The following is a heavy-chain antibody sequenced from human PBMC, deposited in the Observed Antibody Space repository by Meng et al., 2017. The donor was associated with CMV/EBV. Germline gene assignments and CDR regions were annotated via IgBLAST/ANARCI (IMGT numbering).Heavy chain of an antibody. Sequence: ASVKVSCKASGYTFTSYDINWVRQATGQGLEWMGWMNPNSGNTGYAQKFQGRVTMTRNTSISTAYMELSSLRSEDTAVYYCADYSGSYWGPHYGMDVWGQGTTVTVSS. CDR2: MNPNSGNT. D-gene: IGHD1-26*01. CDR3: ADYSGSYWGPHYGMDV. J-gene: IGHJ6*02. CDR1: GYTFTSYD. V-gene: IGHV1-8*01.